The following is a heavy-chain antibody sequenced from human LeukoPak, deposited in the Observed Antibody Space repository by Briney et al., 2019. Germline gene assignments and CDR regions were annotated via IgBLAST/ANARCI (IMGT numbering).Heavy chain of an antibody. CDR3: ARGATAAGFDY. J-gene: IGHJ4*02. CDR1: GFTFNNYI. V-gene: IGHV3-21*04. D-gene: IGHD6-13*01. Sequence: GGSLRLSCAASGFTFNNYIMNWVRQAPGKGLEWVSSISSSSDYIYYADSVKGRFTISKDNSKNTLYLQMNSLRAEDTAVYYCARGATAAGFDYWGQGTLVTVSS. CDR2: ISSSSDYI.